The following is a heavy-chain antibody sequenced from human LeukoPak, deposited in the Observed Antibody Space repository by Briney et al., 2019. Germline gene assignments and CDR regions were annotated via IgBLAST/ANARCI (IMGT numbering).Heavy chain of an antibody. V-gene: IGHV1-2*02. CDR1: GYTFTGYY. CDR3: ARDRVIAVAGTLLSY. J-gene: IGHJ4*02. D-gene: IGHD6-19*01. CDR2: INPNSGGT. Sequence: ASVKVSCKASGYTFTGYYMHWVRQAPGQGPEWMGWINPNSGGTNYAQKFQGRVTMTRDTSISTAYMELSRLGSDDTAVYYCARDRVIAVAGTLLSYWGQGTLVTVSS.